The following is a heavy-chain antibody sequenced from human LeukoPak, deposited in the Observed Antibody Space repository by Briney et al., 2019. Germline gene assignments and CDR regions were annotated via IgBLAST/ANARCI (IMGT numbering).Heavy chain of an antibody. J-gene: IGHJ6*02. CDR2: TYYRSKWYN. V-gene: IGHV6-1*01. CDR3: ARDRPSSLYSSSWYYYGMDV. CDR1: GDSVSSNSAA. Sequence: SQTLSLTCAISGDSVSSNSAAWNWIRQSPSRGLEWLGRTYYRSKWYNDYAVSVKSRITINPDTSKNQFSLQLNSVTPEDTAVYYCARDRPSSLYSSSWYYYGMDVWGQGTTVTVSS. D-gene: IGHD6-13*01.